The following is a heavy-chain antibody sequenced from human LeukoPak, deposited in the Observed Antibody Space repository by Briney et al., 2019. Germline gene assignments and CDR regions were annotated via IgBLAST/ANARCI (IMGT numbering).Heavy chain of an antibody. J-gene: IGHJ4*02. CDR3: ARVSPRGCSYGPREGYYFDY. Sequence: ASVKVSSMASGYTFTSYGISWVRQAPGQELEWMGWISAYNGNTNYAQKLQGRVTMTTDTSTSTAYMELRSLRSDDTAVYYCARVSPRGCSYGPREGYYFDYWGQGTLVTVSS. CDR2: ISAYNGNT. V-gene: IGHV1-18*01. D-gene: IGHD5-18*01. CDR1: GYTFTSYG.